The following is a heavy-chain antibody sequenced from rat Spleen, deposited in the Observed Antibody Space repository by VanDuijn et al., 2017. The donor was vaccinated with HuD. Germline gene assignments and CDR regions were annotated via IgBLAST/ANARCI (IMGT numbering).Heavy chain of an antibody. CDR3: ARHDVFDY. CDR2: ISSDGSST. CDR1: GFTFSDYY. V-gene: IGHV5-7*01. J-gene: IGHJ2*01. Sequence: EVQLVESGGGLVQPGRSLKLSCAASGFTFSDYYMAWVRQAPTRGLEWVASISSDGSSTYYRDSVKGRFTISRDNAKSTLYLQMDSLRSEDTATYSCARHDVFDYWGQGVMVTVSS.